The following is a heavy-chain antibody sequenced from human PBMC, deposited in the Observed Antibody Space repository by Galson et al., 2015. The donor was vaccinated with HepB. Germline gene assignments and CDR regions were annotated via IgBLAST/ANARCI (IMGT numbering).Heavy chain of an antibody. D-gene: IGHD1-20*01. V-gene: IGHV1-69*10. CDR1: GGTFSSYA. CDR2: IIPILGIA. Sequence: SVKVSCKASGGTFSSYAISWVRQAPGQGLERMGGIIPILGIANYAQKFQGRVTITADKSTSTAYMELSSLRSEDTAVYYCARASPPSGYNWNYFDYWGQGTLVTASS. J-gene: IGHJ4*02. CDR3: ARASPPSGYNWNYFDY.